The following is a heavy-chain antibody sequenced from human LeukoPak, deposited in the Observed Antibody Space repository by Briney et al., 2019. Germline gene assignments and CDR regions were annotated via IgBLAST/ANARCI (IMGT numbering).Heavy chain of an antibody. V-gene: IGHV4-34*01. CDR3: ARGNWLLDY. D-gene: IGHD3-22*01. CDR2: INHSGST. Sequence: PSETLSLTCAVYGGSFSGYYWSWIRHPPGKGLEWIGEINHSGSTNYNPSLKSRVTISVDTSKNQFSLKLSSVTAADTDVYYCARGNWLLDYWGQGTLVTVSS. J-gene: IGHJ4*02. CDR1: GGSFSGYY.